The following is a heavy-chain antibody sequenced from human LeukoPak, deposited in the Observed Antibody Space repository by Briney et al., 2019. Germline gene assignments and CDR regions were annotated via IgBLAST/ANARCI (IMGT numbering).Heavy chain of an antibody. D-gene: IGHD3-22*01. CDR2: IKQDGSEK. V-gene: IGHV3-7*05. CDR3: ARVRYYSGSSGLDY. J-gene: IGHJ4*02. Sequence: GRSLRLSCAASGFTFSSYWMSWVRQAPGKGLEWVANIKQDGSEKYYVDSVKGRFTISRDNPKNSLYLQMNSLRAEDTAVYYCARVRYYSGSSGLDYWGQGTLVTVSS. CDR1: GFTFSSYW.